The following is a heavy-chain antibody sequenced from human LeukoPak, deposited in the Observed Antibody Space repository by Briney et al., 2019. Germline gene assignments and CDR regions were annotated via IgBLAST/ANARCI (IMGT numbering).Heavy chain of an antibody. D-gene: IGHD3-22*01. V-gene: IGHV4-59*01. CDR3: ARGEGYYDSSGSFDY. J-gene: IGHJ4*02. CDR1: GGSISSYY. Sequence: SETLSLTCTVSGGSISSYYWSWIRQPPGKGLEWIGYIYYSGSTNYNPSLKSRVTISVDTSKNQFSLKLSSVTAADTAVYYCARGEGYYDSSGSFDYWGQGTLVTVSS. CDR2: IYYSGST.